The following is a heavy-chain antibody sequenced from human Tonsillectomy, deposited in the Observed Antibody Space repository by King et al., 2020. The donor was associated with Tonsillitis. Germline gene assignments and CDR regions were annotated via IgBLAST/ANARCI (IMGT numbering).Heavy chain of an antibody. Sequence: VQLVESGAEVKKPGSSVKVSCKAFGGTFSSYAISWVRHAPGQGLEWMGGIIPLFGTTNFAQKFKGRLTITADESTSTAYMELSSLRSEDTAVYYCARAPSPVWFDPWGQGTLVTVSS. J-gene: IGHJ5*02. CDR3: ARAPSPVWFDP. V-gene: IGHV1-69*01. CDR1: GGTFSSYA. CDR2: IIPLFGTT.